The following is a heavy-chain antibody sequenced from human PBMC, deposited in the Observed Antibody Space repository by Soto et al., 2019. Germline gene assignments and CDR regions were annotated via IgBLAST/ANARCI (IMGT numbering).Heavy chain of an antibody. V-gene: IGHV3-20*01. Sequence: GGSLRLSCAASGFTFDDYGMSWVRQAPGKGLEWVSGINWNGGSTGYADSVKGRFTISRDNAKNSLYLQMNSLRAEDTALYHCARVACSGGSCYSYYYYYMGVWGKGTTVTVSS. D-gene: IGHD2-15*01. CDR2: INWNGGST. CDR3: ARVACSGGSCYSYYYYYMGV. J-gene: IGHJ6*03. CDR1: GFTFDDYG.